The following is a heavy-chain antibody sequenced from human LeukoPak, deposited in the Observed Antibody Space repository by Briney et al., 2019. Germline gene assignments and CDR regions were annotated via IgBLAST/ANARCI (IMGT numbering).Heavy chain of an antibody. V-gene: IGHV1-46*01. J-gene: IGHJ4*02. D-gene: IGHD4-4*01. CDR2: INPSGGST. Sequence: GASVKVSCKASGYTFTSYYMHWVRQAPGQGLEWMGVINPSGGSTSYAQKFQGRVTMTRDTSTSTVYMELSSLRSEDTAVYYCARGQGLGTRDSNYLPDDYWGQGTLVTVSS. CDR3: ARGQGLGTRDSNYLPDDY. CDR1: GYTFTSYY.